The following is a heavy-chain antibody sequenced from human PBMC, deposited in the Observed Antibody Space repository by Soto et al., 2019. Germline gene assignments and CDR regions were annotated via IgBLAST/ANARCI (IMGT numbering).Heavy chain of an antibody. J-gene: IGHJ4*02. CDR2: VHESGST. V-gene: IGHV4-59*01. Sequence: SETLSLTCTVSGDAISNYYWSWIRQTPGRGLEWIGCVHESGSTDYNPSLKGRVTISLHTSKSQFSLRLRSATAADTATYYCARGARALITSFFAYWGQVSPGTVSS. CDR1: GDAISNYY. CDR3: ARGARALITSFFAY. D-gene: IGHD1-20*01.